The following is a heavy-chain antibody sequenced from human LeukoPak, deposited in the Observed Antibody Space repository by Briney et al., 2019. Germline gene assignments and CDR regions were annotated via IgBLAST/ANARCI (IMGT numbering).Heavy chain of an antibody. CDR3: ATDRGWRTSGYYLYYFEY. CDR1: GFIFTNYF. CDR2: IKHDGSEK. D-gene: IGHD3-3*01. J-gene: IGHJ4*02. Sequence: GGSLRLSCAASGFIFTNYFMSWVRQAPGKGMEWVASIKHDGSEKYYVDSVRGRFTISRDNTMNSLYLQMSSLRAEDTAVYYCATDRGWRTSGYYLYYFEYWGQGTLVTYSS. V-gene: IGHV3-7*01.